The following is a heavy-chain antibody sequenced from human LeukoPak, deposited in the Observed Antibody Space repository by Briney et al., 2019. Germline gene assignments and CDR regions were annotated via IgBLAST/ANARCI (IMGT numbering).Heavy chain of an antibody. J-gene: IGHJ3*02. CDR3: ARVPGGIWFGELSDAFDI. V-gene: IGHV1-18*01. D-gene: IGHD3-10*01. Sequence: ASVKVSCKTSGYSENFYGITWVRQVAGQGLEWMGWISAQHGQTEYAPNSQDRVTMTTDTYTNTAYMELRSLRSDDTAVYYCARVPGGIWFGELSDAFDIWGQGTMVTVSS. CDR2: ISAQHGQT. CDR1: GYSENFYG.